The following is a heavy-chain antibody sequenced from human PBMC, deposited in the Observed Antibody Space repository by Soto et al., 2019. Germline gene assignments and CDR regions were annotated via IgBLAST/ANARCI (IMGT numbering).Heavy chain of an antibody. CDR1: GFTFSDYY. CDR2: ISSSSSYT. CDR3: ARDSRGYYDSSGYYYGMDV. D-gene: IGHD3-22*01. Sequence: GGSLRLSCAASGFTFSDYYMSWIRQAPGKGLEWVSYISSSSSYTNYADSVKGRFTSSRDNAKNSLYLQMNSLRAEDTAVYYCARDSRGYYDSSGYYYGMDVWGQGTTVTVSS. V-gene: IGHV3-11*06. J-gene: IGHJ6*02.